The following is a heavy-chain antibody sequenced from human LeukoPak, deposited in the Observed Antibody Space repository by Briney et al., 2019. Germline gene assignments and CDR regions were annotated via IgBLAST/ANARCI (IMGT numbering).Heavy chain of an antibody. CDR3: ARPGGCRSTSCYSYFDS. V-gene: IGHV4-39*01. J-gene: IGHJ4*02. Sequence: SETLSLTCTASGGSISGDYFYWGWIRQPPGKGPEWIGTISYSGNTDYNMSLKSRGTISVDTSKNQFSLRLSSTTAADTAVYYCARPGGCRSTSCYSYFDSWGQGTLVTVSS. CDR2: ISYSGNT. CDR1: GGSISGDYFY. D-gene: IGHD2-2*01.